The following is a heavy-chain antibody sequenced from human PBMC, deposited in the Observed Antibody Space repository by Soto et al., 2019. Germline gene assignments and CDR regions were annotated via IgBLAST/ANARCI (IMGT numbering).Heavy chain of an antibody. Sequence: QVQLVESGGDLVKPGGSLRLSCAASGFTFTDYYMSWLRQAPGQGLQWLSYISGSTDCLNYADSVKGRFTISRDNAKNLLYLQMTSLRADDTAVDYCARDLGLSSSNYFDFWGQGTLVTVSS. CDR2: ISGSTDCL. D-gene: IGHD3-10*01. CDR3: ARDLGLSSSNYFDF. V-gene: IGHV3-11*05. CDR1: GFTFTDYY. J-gene: IGHJ4*02.